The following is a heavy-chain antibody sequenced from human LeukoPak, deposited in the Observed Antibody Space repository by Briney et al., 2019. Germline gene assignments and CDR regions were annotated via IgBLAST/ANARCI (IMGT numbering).Heavy chain of an antibody. CDR3: AREDAAPNWFDP. J-gene: IGHJ5*02. D-gene: IGHD6-13*01. Sequence: SETLSLTCTVSGYSISSRYYWGWIRQPPGKGLEWIGSIYHSGSTYYNPSLKSRVTISVDTSKNQFSLKLSSVTAADTAVYYCAREDAAPNWFDPWGQGTLVTVSS. V-gene: IGHV4-38-2*02. CDR2: IYHSGST. CDR1: GYSISSRYY.